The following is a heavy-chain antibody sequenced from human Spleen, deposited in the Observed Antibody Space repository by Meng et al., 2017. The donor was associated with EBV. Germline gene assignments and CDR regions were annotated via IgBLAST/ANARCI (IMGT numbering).Heavy chain of an antibody. J-gene: IGHJ5*01. D-gene: IGHD3-10*01. CDR2: LLHSGT. CDR3: ARDLRPWLGGFDA. V-gene: IGHV4-4*02. Sequence: QGRLQRSGPGLVGHSGTLSSPCTGAGGSIISDNWWSWVRQPPGKGLGWIGELLHSGTNYSPSLKSRVTISVDKSKNQFSLNLGFMTAADTAVYYCARDLRPWLGGFDAWGPEPWSPSPQ. CDR1: GGSIISDNW.